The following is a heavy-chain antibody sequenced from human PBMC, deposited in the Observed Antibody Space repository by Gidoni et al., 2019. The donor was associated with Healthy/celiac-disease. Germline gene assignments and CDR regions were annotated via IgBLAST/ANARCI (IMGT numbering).Heavy chain of an antibody. CDR1: GYSISSGYY. J-gene: IGHJ5*02. V-gene: IGHV4-38-2*01. D-gene: IGHD4-17*01. Sequence: QVQLQESGPGLVKPSETLSITCAVSGYSISSGYYWGWIRQPPGKGLEWIGSIYHSGSTYYNPALKSRVTIAVETSKNQFSLKLSYVTAADTAVYYCARGDYGDYVWFDPWGQGTLVTVSS. CDR2: IYHSGST. CDR3: ARGDYGDYVWFDP.